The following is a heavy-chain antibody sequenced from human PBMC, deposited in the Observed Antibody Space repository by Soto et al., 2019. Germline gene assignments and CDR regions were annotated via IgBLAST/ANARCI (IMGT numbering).Heavy chain of an antibody. Sequence: QVQLEESGGGLVKPGGSLRLSCAASGFTFSAVYMSWIRQAPNKGLEYISYISSSGTSANYADSVKGRFTISRDNANNSLYLQLNSLRAEDTAVYYCARDRGAVTGQYFDYWGQGALVTVSS. CDR1: GFTFSAVY. CDR3: ARDRGAVTGQYFDY. D-gene: IGHD6-19*01. J-gene: IGHJ4*02. CDR2: ISSSGTSA. V-gene: IGHV3-11*05.